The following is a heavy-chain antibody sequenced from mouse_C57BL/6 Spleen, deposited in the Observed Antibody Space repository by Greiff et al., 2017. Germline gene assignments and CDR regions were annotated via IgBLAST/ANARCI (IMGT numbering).Heavy chain of an antibody. J-gene: IGHJ4*01. CDR2: ISHSGST. Sequence: EVKLQESGPGLAKPSQTLSFTCSVTGYSITSAYWNWIRKFPGNNLEYMGNISHSGSTSKNPSLKSRIPITRDTSKNQYYLQLKSVTTEDTATSDCARSYGYDGHYAMDYWGQGTSVTVAS. V-gene: IGHV3-8*01. CDR1: GYSITSAY. CDR3: ARSYGYDGHYAMDY. D-gene: IGHD2-2*01.